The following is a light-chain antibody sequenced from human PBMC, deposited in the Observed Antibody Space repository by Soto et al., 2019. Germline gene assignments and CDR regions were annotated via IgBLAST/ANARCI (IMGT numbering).Light chain of an antibody. J-gene: IGKJ1*01. V-gene: IGKV3-20*01. CDR1: QSVSNNY. CDR2: GAS. CDR3: QQYCISGT. Sequence: DIVLTKYPGTLSLSPGERSTLSCMASQSVSNNYLAWYQQKPGQAPRLLIYGASNRATGIPDRFSGSGSGTDFTLTISRLEPEDIAVYYCQQYCISGTFGQGGKVDNK.